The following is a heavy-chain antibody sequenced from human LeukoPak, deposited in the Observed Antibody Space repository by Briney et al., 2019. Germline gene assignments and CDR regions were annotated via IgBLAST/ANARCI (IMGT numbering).Heavy chain of an antibody. Sequence: SETLSLTCAVYGGSFSGYYWSWIRQPPGKGLEWIGEINHSGSTNYNPSLKSRVTISVDTSKNQFSLKLSSVTAADTAVYYCARRRVKDGYSDYWGQGTLVTVSS. CDR2: INHSGST. CDR3: ARRRVKDGYSDY. J-gene: IGHJ4*02. D-gene: IGHD5-24*01. V-gene: IGHV4-34*01. CDR1: GGSFSGYY.